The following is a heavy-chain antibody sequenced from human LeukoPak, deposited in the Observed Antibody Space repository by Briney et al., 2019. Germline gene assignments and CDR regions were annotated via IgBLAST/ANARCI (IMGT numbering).Heavy chain of an antibody. Sequence: PGGSLRLSCAASGFTVSSNYMTWVRQAPGKGLEWVSVILGGGGTYYADSVKGRFTISRDNFKNTLYLQMNSLRAEDTAVYYCARGLVLTYYYFESWGQGTLVTVSS. CDR2: ILGGGGT. D-gene: IGHD2-8*02. CDR1: GFTVSSNY. J-gene: IGHJ4*02. CDR3: ARGLVLTYYYFES. V-gene: IGHV3-66*01.